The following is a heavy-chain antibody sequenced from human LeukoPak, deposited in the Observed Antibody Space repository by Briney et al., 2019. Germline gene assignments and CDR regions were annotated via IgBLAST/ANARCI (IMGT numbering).Heavy chain of an antibody. Sequence: GGSLRLSCAASGFTFSSYSMNWVRQAPGKGLVWVSRINSDGSSTSYADSVKGRFTISRDNAKNTLYLQMNSLRAEDTAVYYCARGIAAAAIYYYYYYMDVWGKGTTVTISS. D-gene: IGHD6-13*01. V-gene: IGHV3-74*01. J-gene: IGHJ6*03. CDR3: ARGIAAAAIYYYYYYMDV. CDR1: GFTFSSYS. CDR2: INSDGSST.